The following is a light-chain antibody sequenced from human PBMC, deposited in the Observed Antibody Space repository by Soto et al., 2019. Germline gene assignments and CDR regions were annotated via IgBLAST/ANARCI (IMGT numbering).Light chain of an antibody. CDR3: QQYNNWPT. Sequence: EIVLTQSPGTLSLSPGERATLSCRASQSVSSSYLAWYQQKPGQAPRLLIYGASSRATGIPDRFSGSGSGTEFTLTISSLQSEDFALYFCQQYNNWPTFSQGTKVDIK. V-gene: IGKV3-20*01. J-gene: IGKJ1*01. CDR1: QSVSSSY. CDR2: GAS.